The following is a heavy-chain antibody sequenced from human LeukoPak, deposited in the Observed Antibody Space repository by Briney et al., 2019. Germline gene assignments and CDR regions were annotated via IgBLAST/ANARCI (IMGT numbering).Heavy chain of an antibody. D-gene: IGHD1-1*01. CDR3: AKVDYWSPENYLDS. CDR1: GFPFGSYA. Sequence: GGSLRLSCAASGFPFGSYAMTWVRQAPGKGLESVSVITDGADTYYADSVKGRFTISRDNSQNTVHLQMDNLRADDTAVYYCAKVDYWSPENYLDSWGQGTLVTVSS. V-gene: IGHV3-23*01. J-gene: IGHJ4*02. CDR2: ITDGADT.